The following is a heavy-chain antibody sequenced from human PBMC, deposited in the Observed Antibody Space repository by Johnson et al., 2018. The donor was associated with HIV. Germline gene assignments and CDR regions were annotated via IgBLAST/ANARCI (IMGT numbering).Heavy chain of an antibody. CDR2: ISSSGSTI. D-gene: IGHD2-15*01. Sequence: QVQLVESGGGLVKPGGSLRLSCVASGFTFSDYYMTWVRQAPWKGLEWVSYISSSGSTIYSADSVKGRFTISRDNAKNSLYLQMNSLRAEDTAVYYCARSKDCSGGSCPDAFDIWGQGTMVTVSS. CDR1: GFTFSDYY. J-gene: IGHJ3*02. V-gene: IGHV3-11*04. CDR3: ARSKDCSGGSCPDAFDI.